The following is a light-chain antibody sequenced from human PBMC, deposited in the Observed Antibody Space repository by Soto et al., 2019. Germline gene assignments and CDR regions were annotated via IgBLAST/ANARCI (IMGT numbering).Light chain of an antibody. V-gene: IGLV2-14*01. J-gene: IGLJ1*01. CDR2: EVR. CDR3: NSYASSGTLV. Sequence: QSALTQPASVSGSPGQSVTISCTGTSSDVGSYNYVAWYQQFPGKTPKLIIYEVRNRPSGVSSRFSGSKSGNTASLTISGLQAEDEADYYCNSYASSGTLVFGTGTKVTVL. CDR1: SSDVGSYNY.